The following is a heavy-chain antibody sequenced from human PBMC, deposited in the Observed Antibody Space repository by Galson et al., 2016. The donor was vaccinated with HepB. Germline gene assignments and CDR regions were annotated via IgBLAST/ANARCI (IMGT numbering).Heavy chain of an antibody. J-gene: IGHJ6*02. CDR1: GYNFTNVW. Sequence: QSGAEVKKPGESLKISCKASGYNFTNVWMAWVRQMPGKGLEWMGIIFPDDSDARYGPSFQGQVTMSVDKSISTAYLQWRSLKASDTAIYYCARQRGYFSSYNHYGMDVWGQGTTVTVSS. CDR3: ARQRGYFSSYNHYGMDV. D-gene: IGHD3-22*01. CDR2: IFPDDSDA. V-gene: IGHV5-51*01.